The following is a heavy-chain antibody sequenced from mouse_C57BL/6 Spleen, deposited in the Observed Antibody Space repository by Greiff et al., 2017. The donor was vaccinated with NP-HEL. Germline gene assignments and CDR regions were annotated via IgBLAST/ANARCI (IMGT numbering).Heavy chain of an antibody. Sequence: EVQLQQSGPELVKPGASVKISCKASGYTFTDYYMNWVKQSHGKSLEWIGDINPNNGGTSYNQKFKGKATLTVDKSSSTAYMELRSLTSDDSAVYYCARWVRPHYYAMDYWGQGTSVTVSS. D-gene: IGHD2-14*01. CDR1: GYTFTDYY. CDR2: INPNNGGT. J-gene: IGHJ4*01. CDR3: ARWVRPHYYAMDY. V-gene: IGHV1-26*01.